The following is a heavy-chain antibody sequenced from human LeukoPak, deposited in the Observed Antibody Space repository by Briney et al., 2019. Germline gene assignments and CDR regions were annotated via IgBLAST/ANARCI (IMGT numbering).Heavy chain of an antibody. D-gene: IGHD4-17*01. J-gene: IGHJ4*02. Sequence: SQTLSLTCAISGDSASSNSAAWNWIRQSPSRSLEWLGRTYYRSKWSNNYAVSVKSRITINSDTSKNQFALHLNSVTPEDTAVYYCARGSNDYRDYSFDYWGQGTLVAVSS. V-gene: IGHV6-1*01. CDR2: TYYRSKWSN. CDR3: ARGSNDYRDYSFDY. CDR1: GDSASSNSAA.